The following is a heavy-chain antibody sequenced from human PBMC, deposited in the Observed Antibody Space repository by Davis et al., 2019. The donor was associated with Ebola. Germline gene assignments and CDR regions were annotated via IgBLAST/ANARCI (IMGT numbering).Heavy chain of an antibody. CDR3: ARASREWTPDY. Sequence: ASVKVSCKASGYTLSDYALLWVRQAPGHRLEWMGWINAANGKTKSSENFQGRATLTSDTSANTAYLELSSLKSEDTSVYYCARASREWTPDYWGQGTPVTVSS. CDR1: GYTLSDYA. J-gene: IGHJ4*02. D-gene: IGHD3-3*01. CDR2: INAANGKT. V-gene: IGHV1-3*01.